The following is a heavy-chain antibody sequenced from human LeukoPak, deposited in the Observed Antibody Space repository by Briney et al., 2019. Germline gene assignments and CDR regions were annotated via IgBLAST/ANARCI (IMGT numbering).Heavy chain of an antibody. V-gene: IGHV3-30*18. CDR1: GFTFSSYG. Sequence: GGSLRLSCATSGFTFSSYGMHWVRQAPGKGPEWVALISYDGSYKYYADSVKGRFTIYRDNSKNTLYLQMNSLRAEDTAVYYCAKGYYDFWSGYYMPGGMDVWGQGTTVTVSS. D-gene: IGHD3-3*01. J-gene: IGHJ6*02. CDR2: ISYDGSYK. CDR3: AKGYYDFWSGYYMPGGMDV.